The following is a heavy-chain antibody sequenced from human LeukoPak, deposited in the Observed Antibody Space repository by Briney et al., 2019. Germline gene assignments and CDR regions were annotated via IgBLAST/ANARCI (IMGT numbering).Heavy chain of an antibody. CDR2: IYYSGST. V-gene: IGHV4-39*07. CDR3: ARVEHSSSSQPNFDY. Sequence: SETLSLTCTVSGGSISSSSYYWGWIRQPPGKGLEWIGSIYYSGSTYYNPSLKSRVTISVDTSKNQFSLKLSSVAAADTAVYYCARVEHSSSSQPNFDYWGQGTLVTVSS. CDR1: GGSISSSSYY. D-gene: IGHD6-6*01. J-gene: IGHJ4*02.